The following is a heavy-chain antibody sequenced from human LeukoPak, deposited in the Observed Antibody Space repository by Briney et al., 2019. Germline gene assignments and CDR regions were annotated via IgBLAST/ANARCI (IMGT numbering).Heavy chain of an antibody. CDR3: AKEESDYDFWSGPDFDY. Sequence: GGSLRLSCAASGFTFSSYAMSWVRQAPGKGLEWVSAISGSGGSTYYADSVKGRFTISRDNSKNTLYLQMNSLRAEDTAVYYCAKEESDYDFWSGPDFDYWGQETLVTVSS. D-gene: IGHD3-3*01. CDR2: ISGSGGST. V-gene: IGHV3-23*01. CDR1: GFTFSSYA. J-gene: IGHJ4*02.